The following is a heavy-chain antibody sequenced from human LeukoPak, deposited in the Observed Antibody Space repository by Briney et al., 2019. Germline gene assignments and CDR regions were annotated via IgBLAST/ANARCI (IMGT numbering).Heavy chain of an antibody. Sequence: SVKVSCKGSGGTFSNYAFSWVRQAPGQGLEWMGGIIPIFGTTNYAQKFQGRVTVTTDESTSTVYMEVSSLRSDDTAVYYCARGSSAYYDSGSYYSPGYWGQGTLVAVSS. D-gene: IGHD3-10*01. V-gene: IGHV1-69*05. CDR1: GGTFSNYA. CDR2: IIPIFGTT. CDR3: ARGSSAYYDSGSYYSPGY. J-gene: IGHJ4*02.